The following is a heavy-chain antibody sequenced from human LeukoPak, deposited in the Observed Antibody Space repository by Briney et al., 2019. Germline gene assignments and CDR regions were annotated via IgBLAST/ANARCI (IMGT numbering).Heavy chain of an antibody. V-gene: IGHV3-33*01. Sequence: PGGSLRLSCAASGFTFSSYGMHWVRQAPGKGLEGVAVIWCDGSNKYYADSVKGRFTISRDNSKNTLYLQMNSLRAEDTAVYYCARGAYYYDSSGYLKFDYWGQGTLVTVSS. CDR1: GFTFSSYG. J-gene: IGHJ4*02. CDR3: ARGAYYYDSSGYLKFDY. CDR2: IWCDGSNK. D-gene: IGHD3-22*01.